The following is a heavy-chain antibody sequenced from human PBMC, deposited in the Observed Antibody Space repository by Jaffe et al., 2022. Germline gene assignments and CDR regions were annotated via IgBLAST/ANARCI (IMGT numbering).Heavy chain of an antibody. Sequence: EVQLVESGGGLVKPGGSLRLSCAASGFTFSNAWMSWVRQAPGKGLEWVGRIKSKTDGGTTDYAAPVKGRFTISRDDSKNTLYLQMNSLKTEDTAVYYCTTFSSGWYYFDYWGQGTLVTVSS. V-gene: IGHV3-15*01. D-gene: IGHD6-19*01. CDR2: IKSKTDGGTT. J-gene: IGHJ4*02. CDR1: GFTFSNAW. CDR3: TTFSSGWYYFDY.